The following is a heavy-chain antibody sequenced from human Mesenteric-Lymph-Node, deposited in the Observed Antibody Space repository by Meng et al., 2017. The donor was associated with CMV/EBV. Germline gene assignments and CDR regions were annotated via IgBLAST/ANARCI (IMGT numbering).Heavy chain of an antibody. V-gene: IGHV2-5*02. CDR2: IYWDDDK. D-gene: IGHD6-13*01. J-gene: IGHJ4*02. Sequence: CTFSGFSLTPSGVGVGWIRQPPGKDLEWLALIYWDDDKRYSASLESRLTITKDTSKNQVVLTMTNMDPVDTATYYCAHRADSNLADYWGQGTLVTVSS. CDR3: AHRADSNLADY. CDR1: GFSLTPSGVG.